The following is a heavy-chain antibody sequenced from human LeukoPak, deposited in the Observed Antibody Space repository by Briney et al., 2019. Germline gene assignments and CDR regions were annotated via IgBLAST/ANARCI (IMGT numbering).Heavy chain of an antibody. V-gene: IGHV3-48*01. CDR1: GFTFNIYT. J-gene: IGHJ6*02. Sequence: QAGGSLRLSCAASGFTFNIYTMNWVRQAPGKGLEWVSYISSSSSTIYYADSVKGRFTISRDNAKNSLYLQMNSLRAEDTAVFYCATQNEYCSGGSCYYGADYYYGMDVWGQGTTVTVSS. CDR2: ISSSSSTI. D-gene: IGHD2-15*01. CDR3: ATQNEYCSGGSCYYGADYYYGMDV.